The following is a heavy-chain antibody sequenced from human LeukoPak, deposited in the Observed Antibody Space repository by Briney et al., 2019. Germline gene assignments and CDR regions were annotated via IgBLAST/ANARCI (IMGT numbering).Heavy chain of an antibody. CDR3: ARETLWFGELGIFDI. CDR1: GGSISSYY. V-gene: IGHV4-4*07. D-gene: IGHD3-10*01. J-gene: IGHJ3*02. CDR2: IYTSGST. Sequence: SETLSLTCTVSGGSISSYYWSWIRQPAGKGLERIGRIYTSGSTNYNPSLKSRVTMSVDTSKNQFSLKLSSVTAADTAVYYCARETLWFGELGIFDIWGQGTMVTVSS.